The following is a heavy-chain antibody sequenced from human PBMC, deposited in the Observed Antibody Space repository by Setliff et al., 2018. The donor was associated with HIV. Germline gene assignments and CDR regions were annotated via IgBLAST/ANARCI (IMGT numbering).Heavy chain of an antibody. Sequence: GGSLRLSCAASGFTFNYHIMYWVRQVPGKGLEWVAGIIWNSGFTGYADSVKGRFTISRDNAKNSLYLQMNSLRLEDTALYYCGKDILPGGLAKWGQGTLVTVSS. CDR3: GKDILPGGLAK. D-gene: IGHD3-10*01. V-gene: IGHV3-9*01. CDR1: GFTFNYHI. J-gene: IGHJ4*02. CDR2: IIWNSGFT.